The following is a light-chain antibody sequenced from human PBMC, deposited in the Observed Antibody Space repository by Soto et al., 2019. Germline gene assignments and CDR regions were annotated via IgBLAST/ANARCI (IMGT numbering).Light chain of an antibody. Sequence: IQMTESPASEAGRARCRVTLTCRASQGISSYLAWYKQEPGKAPKLLIYAASTLQSGAPSRFSGSGSGTDFTLSISCLKSEVFATYYCQRYYSYPAFRQGTRRAIK. J-gene: IGKJ5*01. CDR3: QRYYSYPA. CDR2: AAS. CDR1: QGISSY. V-gene: IGKV1-8*01.